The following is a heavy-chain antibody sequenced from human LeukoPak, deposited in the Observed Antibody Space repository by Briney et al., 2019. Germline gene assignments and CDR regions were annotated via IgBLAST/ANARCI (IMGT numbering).Heavy chain of an antibody. Sequence: PGGSLRLSCAASGFTFSSYWMSWVRQAPGKGLEWVANIKQDGSEKYYVDSVKGRFTISRDNAKNSLYLQMNSLRAEDTAVYYCAKAGWIVGATLDYWGQGTLVTVSS. D-gene: IGHD1-26*01. CDR3: AKAGWIVGATLDY. V-gene: IGHV3-7*03. CDR1: GFTFSSYW. CDR2: IKQDGSEK. J-gene: IGHJ4*02.